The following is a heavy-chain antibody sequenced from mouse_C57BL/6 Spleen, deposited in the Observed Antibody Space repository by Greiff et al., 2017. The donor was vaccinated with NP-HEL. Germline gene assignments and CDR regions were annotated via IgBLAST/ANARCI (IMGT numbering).Heavy chain of an antibody. V-gene: IGHV1-50*01. CDR3: ARGNGYFFAY. D-gene: IGHD2-3*01. CDR2: IDPSDSYT. CDR1: GYTFTSYW. Sequence: VQLQQSGAELVKPGASVKLSCKASGYTFTSYWMQWVKQRPGQGLEWIGEIDPSDSYTNYNQKFKGKATSTVYTSSSTAYMQLSSLTSEDSAVYYCARGNGYFFAYWGQGTLVTVSA. J-gene: IGHJ3*01.